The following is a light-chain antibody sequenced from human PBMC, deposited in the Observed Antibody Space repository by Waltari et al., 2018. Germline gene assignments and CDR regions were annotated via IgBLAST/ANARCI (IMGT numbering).Light chain of an antibody. CDR1: QSISSW. CDR3: QHYDSYPVT. Sequence: DIQMTQSPSTLSASVGDRVTIHCRASQSISSWLAWYQQKPGKAPKLLIYKASTLEGGVPSRFSGRGSGREFTLTISSLQPDDFATYYCQHYDSYPVTFGQGTKVDIK. CDR2: KAS. V-gene: IGKV1-5*03. J-gene: IGKJ1*01.